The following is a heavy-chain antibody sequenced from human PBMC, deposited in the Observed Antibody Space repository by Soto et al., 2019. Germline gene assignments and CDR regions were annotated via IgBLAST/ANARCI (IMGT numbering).Heavy chain of an antibody. J-gene: IGHJ4*02. D-gene: IGHD4-17*01. V-gene: IGHV1-69*12. CDR1: GGTFSSYA. CDR2: IIPIFGTA. Sequence: QVQLVQSGAEVKKPGSSVKVSCKASGGTFSSYAISWVRQAPGQGLEWMGGIIPIFGTANYAQKFQGRVTITADESPTTAYRGLSSLRSEDTAVYYCARGETEDYGDNYVYYFDYWGQGTLVTVSS. CDR3: ARGETEDYGDNYVYYFDY.